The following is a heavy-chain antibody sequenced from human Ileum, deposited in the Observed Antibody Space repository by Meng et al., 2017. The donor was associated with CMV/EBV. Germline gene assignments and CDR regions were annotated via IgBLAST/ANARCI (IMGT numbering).Heavy chain of an antibody. CDR1: GFTFSDYY. D-gene: IGHD2-2*01. J-gene: IGHJ4*02. CDR3: AREGLVVVPAATYFDD. V-gene: IGHV3-11*04. CDR2: ISSSGSTI. Sequence: GGSLRLSCAASGFTFSDYYMSWIRQAPGKGLEWVSYISSSGSTIYYAYSVQGRFTISRDNAKNSLYLQMNSLRAEDTAVYYCAREGLVVVPAATYFDDWGQGTLVTVSS.